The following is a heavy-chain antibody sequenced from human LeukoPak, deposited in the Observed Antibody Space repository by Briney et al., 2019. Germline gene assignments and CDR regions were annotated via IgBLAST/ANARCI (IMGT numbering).Heavy chain of an antibody. CDR1: GGSISSYY. Sequence: PSETPSLTCTVSGGSISSYYWSWIRQPPGKGLEWIGYIYYSGSTNYNPSLKSRVTISVDTSKNQFSLKLSSVTAADTAVYYCARHSERWLGAFDIWGQGTMVTVSS. CDR2: IYYSGST. D-gene: IGHD6-19*01. CDR3: ARHSERWLGAFDI. J-gene: IGHJ3*02. V-gene: IGHV4-59*08.